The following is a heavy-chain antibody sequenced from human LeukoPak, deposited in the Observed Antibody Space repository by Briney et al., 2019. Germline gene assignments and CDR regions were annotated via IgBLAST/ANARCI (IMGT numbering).Heavy chain of an antibody. V-gene: IGHV4-38-2*02. CDR3: ARGRYSSYYFDY. J-gene: IGHJ4*02. D-gene: IGHD5-12*01. CDR2: IYHSGST. Sequence: SETLSLTCTVSGYSISSGYYWGWIRQPPGKGLEWIGSIYHSGSTYYNPSLKRRVTISVATSKNQFSLKLSSVTAADTAVYYCARGRYSSYYFDYWGQGTLVTVSS. CDR1: GYSISSGYY.